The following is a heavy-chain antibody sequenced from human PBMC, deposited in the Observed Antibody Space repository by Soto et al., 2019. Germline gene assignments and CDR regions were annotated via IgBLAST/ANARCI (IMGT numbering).Heavy chain of an antibody. J-gene: IGHJ5*02. CDR3: SRMYISSWYAQWVFWGKKNWFDP. CDR2: MNPNSGNT. CDR1: GYTFTSDD. Sequence: ASVMVSCKASGYTFTSDDINWVRQATGQGLEWMGWMNPNSGNTGYAQKFQGRVTMTRNTSISKAYMELSSLRSEDTAVYYCSRMYISSWYAQWVFWGKKNWFDPWG. D-gene: IGHD6-13*01. V-gene: IGHV1-8*01.